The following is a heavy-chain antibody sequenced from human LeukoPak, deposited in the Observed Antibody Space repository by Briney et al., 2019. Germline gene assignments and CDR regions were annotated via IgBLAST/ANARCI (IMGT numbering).Heavy chain of an antibody. CDR1: GFTFSSYA. CDR3: AKGQVGAIWYFDL. V-gene: IGHV3-23*01. CDR2: ISGSGDNT. D-gene: IGHD1-26*01. Sequence: GGSLRLSCAASGFTFSSYAMRWVRQPPGKGLEWVSGISGSGDNTYYADSVKGRFTISRDNSKNTLYLQMNSLRAEDTAEYYCAKGQVGAIWYFDLWGRGTVVTVSS. J-gene: IGHJ2*01.